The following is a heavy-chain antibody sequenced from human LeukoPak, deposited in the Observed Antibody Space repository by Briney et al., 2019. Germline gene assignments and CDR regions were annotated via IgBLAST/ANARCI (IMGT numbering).Heavy chain of an antibody. CDR3: ARRSAGYGIDY. D-gene: IGHD2-15*01. V-gene: IGHV5-51*01. J-gene: IGHJ4*02. CDR2: IFPGDSDT. CDR1: GYSFTSYW. Sequence: TGESLQISCKGSGYSFTSYWIGWVRQMPGKGLEWMGIIFPGDSDTRYSPSFQGQVTISVDKSISTAYLQWSGLKASDSAMYYCARRSAGYGIDYWGQGTLVTVSS.